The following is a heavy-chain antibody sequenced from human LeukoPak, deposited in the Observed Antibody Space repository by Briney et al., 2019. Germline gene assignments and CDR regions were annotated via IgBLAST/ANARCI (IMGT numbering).Heavy chain of an antibody. V-gene: IGHV1-18*01. D-gene: IGHD1-7*01. Sequence: GASVKVSCKASGYTFTSYGISWVRQAPGQGLEWMGWISAYNGNTNYAQKLQGRVTMTTDTSTSTADMELRSLRSDDTAVYYCATTRPLTGTTYYYGMDVWGQGTTVTVSS. CDR3: ATTRPLTGTTYYYGMDV. J-gene: IGHJ6*02. CDR1: GYTFTSYG. CDR2: ISAYNGNT.